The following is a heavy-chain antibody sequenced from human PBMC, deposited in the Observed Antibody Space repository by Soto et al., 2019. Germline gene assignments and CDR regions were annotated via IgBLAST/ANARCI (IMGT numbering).Heavy chain of an antibody. CDR2: IYYSGSA. CDR3: ARDSYFDLKRGGYYYYAMDV. D-gene: IGHD3-10*01. J-gene: IGHJ6*02. CDR1: GGSVNSGSYY. V-gene: IGHV4-61*01. Sequence: QVQLQESGPGLVKPSETLSLTCTVSGGSVNSGSYYWSWIRQPPGKGLEWIGHIYYSGSATYNPSLHSRVTILVATSKDQFSLKLTSVTAADTAVYYCARDSYFDLKRGGYYYYAMDVWGQGTTVTVSS.